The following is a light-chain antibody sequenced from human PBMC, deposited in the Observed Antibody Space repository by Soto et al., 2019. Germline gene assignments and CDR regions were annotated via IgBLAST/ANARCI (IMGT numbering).Light chain of an antibody. CDR1: QSVAANS. CDR2: AIS. CDR3: QQYGSSPLT. J-gene: IGKJ4*01. Sequence: EIVLTQSPGTLSFFPGERATLSCRASQSVAANSLAWHQHKPGQGPRLLIYAISTRATGTPDRFSGSGSGTDFTLTIGKLEPEDFAVYYCQQYGSSPLTFGGGTKVEIK. V-gene: IGKV3-20*01.